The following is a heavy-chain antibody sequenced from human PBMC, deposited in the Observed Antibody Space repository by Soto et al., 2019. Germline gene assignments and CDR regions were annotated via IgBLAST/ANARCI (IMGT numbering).Heavy chain of an antibody. CDR3: ARGGYCSGGSCYSTEYFPH. CDR1: GGSISSGGYS. CDR2: IYHSGST. V-gene: IGHV4-30-2*01. J-gene: IGHJ1*01. Sequence: QLQLQESGSGLVKPSQTLSLTCAVSGGSISSGGYSWSWIRQPPGKGLEWIGYIYHSGSTYYNPSLKSRVTISVARSKNQFSLKLSSVTAADTAVYYCARGGYCSGGSCYSTEYFPHWGQGTLVTVSS. D-gene: IGHD2-15*01.